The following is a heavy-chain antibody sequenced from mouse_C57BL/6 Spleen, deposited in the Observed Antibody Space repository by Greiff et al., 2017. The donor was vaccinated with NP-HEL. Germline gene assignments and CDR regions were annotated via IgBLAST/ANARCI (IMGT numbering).Heavy chain of an antibody. J-gene: IGHJ1*03. Sequence: QVQLKQSGAELMKPGASVKLSCKATGYTFTGYWIEWVKQRPGHGLEWIGEILPGSGSTNYNEKFKGKATFTADTSSNTAYMQLSSLTTEDSAIYYCAREGDYYGSSSWYFDVWGTGTTVTVSS. V-gene: IGHV1-9*01. D-gene: IGHD1-1*01. CDR3: AREGDYYGSSSWYFDV. CDR1: GYTFTGYW. CDR2: ILPGSGST.